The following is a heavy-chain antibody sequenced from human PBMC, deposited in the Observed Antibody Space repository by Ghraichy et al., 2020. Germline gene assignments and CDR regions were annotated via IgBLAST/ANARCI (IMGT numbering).Heavy chain of an antibody. J-gene: IGHJ4*02. CDR2: LSPAANII. CDR3: ARGEFGLVD. D-gene: IGHD3/OR15-3a*01. Sequence: GGSLRLSCAASGFSLTDSWMYWVRQVPGKGLVWVSHLSPAANIINYVESVRGRFTISRDTAKNTLFLQMDSLRVDDTAIYYCARGEFGLVDWGRGTLVTVSP. CDR1: GFSLTDSW. V-gene: IGHV3-74*01.